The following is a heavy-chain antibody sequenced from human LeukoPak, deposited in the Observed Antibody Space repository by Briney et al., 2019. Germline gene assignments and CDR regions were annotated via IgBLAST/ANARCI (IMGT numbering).Heavy chain of an antibody. Sequence: PGRSLRLSCAASGFTFSSYAMHWVRQAPGKGLEWVAVISYDGSNKYYADSVKGRFTISRDNSKNTLYLQMNSLRAEDTAVYYCARVYYDFWSGYYPYSNYYYYMDVWGKGTTVTVSS. CDR3: ARVYYDFWSGYYPYSNYYYYMDV. D-gene: IGHD3-3*01. CDR1: GFTFSSYA. CDR2: ISYDGSNK. V-gene: IGHV3-30*04. J-gene: IGHJ6*03.